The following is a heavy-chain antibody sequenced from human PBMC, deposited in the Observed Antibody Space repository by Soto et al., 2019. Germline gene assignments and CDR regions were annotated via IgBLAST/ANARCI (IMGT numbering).Heavy chain of an antibody. Sequence: QVQLVQSGAEVKKPGASVTVSCKASGYRFSDYYLHWVRQAPGQGPEWMGWMNPNSGDTKYAQKFKCRVTMTRDTSVRTAFMELNWRKSDDTAVYYCARESGGATATLDYYYFYMDVWGIGTTVTVSS. D-gene: IGHD5-12*01. CDR2: MNPNSGDT. CDR1: GYRFSDYY. J-gene: IGHJ6*03. V-gene: IGHV1-2*02. CDR3: ARESGGATATLDYYYFYMDV.